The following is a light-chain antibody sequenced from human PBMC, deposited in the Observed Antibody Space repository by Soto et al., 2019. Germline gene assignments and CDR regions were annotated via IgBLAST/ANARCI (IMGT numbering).Light chain of an antibody. J-gene: IGKJ5*01. V-gene: IGKV1-39*01. CDR3: QQSYSTLSIT. CDR1: QSISSY. Sequence: DIQMTQSPSSLSASVGYIVTITCRASQSISSYLNWYQQKPGKAPKLLIYAASSLQSGVPSRFSGSGSGTDFTLTISSLQPEDFATYYCQQSYSTLSITFGQGTRLEIK. CDR2: AAS.